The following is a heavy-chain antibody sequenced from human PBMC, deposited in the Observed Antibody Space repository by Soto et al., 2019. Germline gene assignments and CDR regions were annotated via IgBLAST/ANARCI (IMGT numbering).Heavy chain of an antibody. CDR1: GYSFTSYW. CDR3: AILKQLLDEGAGYYYYGMDV. D-gene: IGHD6-19*01. Sequence: GESLKISCKGSGYSFTSYWIGWVRQMPGKGLEWMGIIYPGDSDTRYSTSFQGQVTSSADKSISTAYLQWSSLKASDTAMYYCAILKQLLDEGAGYYYYGMDVWGQGTTVTVSS. CDR2: IYPGDSDT. V-gene: IGHV5-51*01. J-gene: IGHJ6*02.